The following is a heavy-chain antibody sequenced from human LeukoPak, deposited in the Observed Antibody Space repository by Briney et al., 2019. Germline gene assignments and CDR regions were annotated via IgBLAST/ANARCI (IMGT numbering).Heavy chain of an antibody. J-gene: IGHJ4*02. D-gene: IGHD5-12*01. CDR3: ASHYSGFNWGIDY. Sequence: KPSETLSLTCSVSGGSVTSGSYYWSWIRQPPGKGLEWIGFVFPSGNTKYNPSLKSRVTMSRDTSKNQFSLKLSSVTAADRAAYYCASHYSGFNWGIDYWGQGTLVAVSS. CDR2: VFPSGNT. V-gene: IGHV4-61*01. CDR1: GGSVTSGSYY.